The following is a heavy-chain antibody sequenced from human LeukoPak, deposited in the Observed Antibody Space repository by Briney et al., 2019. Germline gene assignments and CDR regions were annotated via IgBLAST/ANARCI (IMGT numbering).Heavy chain of an antibody. D-gene: IGHD1-26*01. V-gene: IGHV1-69*05. CDR1: GGTFSSYA. Sequence: SVKVSCKASGGTFSSYAISWVRQAPGQGLEWMGGIIPIFGTANYAQKFQGRVTITTDEPTSTAYMELSSLRSEDTAVYYCATRITDSGSSHIDYWGQGALVTVSS. CDR3: ATRITDSGSSHIDY. J-gene: IGHJ4*02. CDR2: IIPIFGTA.